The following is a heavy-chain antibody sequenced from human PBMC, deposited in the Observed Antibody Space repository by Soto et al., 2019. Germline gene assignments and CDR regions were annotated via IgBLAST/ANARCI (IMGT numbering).Heavy chain of an antibody. Sequence: QVQLVESGGGVVQPGRSLRLSCAASGFIFSNHGMHWVRQAPGKGLEWVAVISYDEINKYYADSVKGRFTISRDNSKNTLYLEMDSLRDEDTAVYYCAKQSLRSTWYFYGMDVWGQGTTVAVSS. V-gene: IGHV3-30*18. J-gene: IGHJ6*02. CDR3: AKQSLRSTWYFYGMDV. CDR1: GFIFSNHG. D-gene: IGHD2-2*01. CDR2: ISYDEINK.